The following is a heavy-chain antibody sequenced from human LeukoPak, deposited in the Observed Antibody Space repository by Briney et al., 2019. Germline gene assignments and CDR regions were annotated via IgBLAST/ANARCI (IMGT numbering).Heavy chain of an antibody. J-gene: IGHJ6*03. CDR1: GYTFTSSD. D-gene: IGHD1-14*01. CDR2: MNPNSGNT. V-gene: IGHV1-8*01. CDR3: ARGNPGGYYYYMDV. Sequence: ASVKVSCKASGYTFTSSDINWVRQATGQGLEWMGWMNPNSGNTGYAQKFQGRVTMTRNTSISTAYMELSSLRSEDTAVYYCARGNPGGYYYYMDVWGKGTTVTVSS.